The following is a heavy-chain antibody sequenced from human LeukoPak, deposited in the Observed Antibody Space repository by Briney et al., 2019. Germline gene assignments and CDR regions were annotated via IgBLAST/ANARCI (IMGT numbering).Heavy chain of an antibody. V-gene: IGHV4-34*01. CDR3: ARNGYFRLWFSLPFQS. D-gene: IGHD5-18*01. J-gene: IGHJ4*02. CDR1: GGSFSGYY. CDR2: INHSGST. Sequence: SETLSLTCAVYGGSFSGYYWSWIRQPPGKGLEWIGEINHSGSTNYNPSLKSRVTISVDTSKNQFSLKLSSVTAADTAVYYCARNGYFRLWFSLPFQSWGQGTLVTASS.